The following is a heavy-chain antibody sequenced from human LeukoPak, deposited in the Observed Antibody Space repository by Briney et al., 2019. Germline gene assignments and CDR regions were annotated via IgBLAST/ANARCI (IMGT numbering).Heavy chain of an antibody. CDR1: AFTFRTYA. V-gene: IGHV3-23*01. Sequence: GGSLRLSCAASAFTFRTYAMIWVRQAPGKGLEWVSTVSGSGGSTYYADSVKGRFTISRDNSNNTLYLQMNSLRAEDTAVYYCAKGPASRGYTYVANWGQGTLVTVSS. CDR3: AKGPASRGYTYVAN. CDR2: VSGSGGST. J-gene: IGHJ4*02. D-gene: IGHD5-18*01.